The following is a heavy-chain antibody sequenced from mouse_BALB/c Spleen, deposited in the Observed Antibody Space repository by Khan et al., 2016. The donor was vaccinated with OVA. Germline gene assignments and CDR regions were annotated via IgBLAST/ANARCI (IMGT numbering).Heavy chain of an antibody. D-gene: IGHD1-1*01. Sequence: VQLQESGAELARPGASVKMSCKASGYIFTSYMMHWVKQRPGQGLEWIGDINPSSDYNNYNQKFKDKATLTDDKSSSTAYMQLSSLTSEDSAVYYCARGGYGSFGYWGQGTLVTVSA. CDR2: INPSSDYN. J-gene: IGHJ3*01. CDR1: GYIFTSYM. CDR3: ARGGYGSFGY. V-gene: IGHV1-4*01.